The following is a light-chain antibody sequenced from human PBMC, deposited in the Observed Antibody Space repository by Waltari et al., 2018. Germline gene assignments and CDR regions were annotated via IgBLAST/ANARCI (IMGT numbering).Light chain of an antibody. CDR2: VGTGGIVG. V-gene: IGLV9-49*03. CDR3: GADHGSGSSFVYV. J-gene: IGLJ1*01. CDR1: SRHSNYK. Sequence: QPVLTQPPSASASLGRSVTLPSTPSSRHSNYKVDWYPQSPGKGPRFGMRVGTGGIVGSKGDGIPDRFSVLGSGLNRYLTIKNIQEEDESDYHCGADHGSGSSFVYVFGTGTKVTVL.